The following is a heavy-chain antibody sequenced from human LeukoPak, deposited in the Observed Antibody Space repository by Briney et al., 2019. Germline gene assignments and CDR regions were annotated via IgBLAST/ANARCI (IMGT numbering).Heavy chain of an antibody. Sequence: SGTLSLTCAVSGGSNSSSNWWSWVRQPPGKGLEWIGEIYHSGSTNYNPSLKSRVTISVDKSKNQFSLKLSSVTAADTAVYYCARLAHYYDSSGYGTAGFDPWGQGTLVTVSS. CDR2: IYHSGST. CDR1: GGSNSSSNW. V-gene: IGHV4-4*02. D-gene: IGHD3-22*01. J-gene: IGHJ5*02. CDR3: ARLAHYYDSSGYGTAGFDP.